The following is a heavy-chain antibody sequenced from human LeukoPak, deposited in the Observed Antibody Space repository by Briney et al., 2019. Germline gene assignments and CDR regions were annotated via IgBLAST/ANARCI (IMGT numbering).Heavy chain of an antibody. J-gene: IGHJ4*02. Sequence: GGSLRLSCAASGFTFSSYEMNWVRQAPGKGLEWVSYISSSGSTIYYADSVKGRFTISRDNAKNSLYLQMNSLRAEDTAVYYCARQDTAMDMYYFDYWGQGTLVTVSS. CDR1: GFTFSSYE. D-gene: IGHD5-18*01. CDR3: ARQDTAMDMYYFDY. CDR2: ISSSGSTI. V-gene: IGHV3-48*03.